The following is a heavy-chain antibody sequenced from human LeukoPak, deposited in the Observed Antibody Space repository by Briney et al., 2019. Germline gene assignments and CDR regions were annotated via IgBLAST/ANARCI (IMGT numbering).Heavy chain of an antibody. Sequence: GASVKVSCKASGYTFTSYAMNWVRQAPEQGLEWMGWIDTDTGNPTYAQGFTGRFVFSLDTSVSTAYLQMNSLKAEDTAVYYCARVLYCSGRSCYSLRDWGQGTLVTVSS. CDR3: ARVLYCSGRSCYSLRD. V-gene: IGHV7-4-1*02. CDR2: IDTDTGNP. CDR1: GYTFTSYA. J-gene: IGHJ4*02. D-gene: IGHD2-15*01.